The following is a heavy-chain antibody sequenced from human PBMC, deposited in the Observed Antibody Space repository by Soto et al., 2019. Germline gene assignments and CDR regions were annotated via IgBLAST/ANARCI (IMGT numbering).Heavy chain of an antibody. CDR3: ARDSGRYYYYGMDV. V-gene: IGHV1-69*05. J-gene: IGHJ6*02. CDR1: RGTFSSYA. Sequence: SVTVSCKASRGTFSSYAISWVRQAPGQRLEWMGGINASIGKTNYSQKFQGRVTITRDASASTAYMELSSLRSEDTAVYYCARDSGRYYYYGMDVWGQGTTVTVSS. CDR2: INASIGKT.